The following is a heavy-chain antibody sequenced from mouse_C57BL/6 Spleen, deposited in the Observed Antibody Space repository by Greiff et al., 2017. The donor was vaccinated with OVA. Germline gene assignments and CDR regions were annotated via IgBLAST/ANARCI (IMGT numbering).Heavy chain of an antibody. V-gene: IGHV14-4*01. D-gene: IGHD2-1*01. CDR1: GFNIKDDY. Sequence: VQLQQSGAELVRPGASVKMSCTASGFNIKDDYMHWVKQRPEQGLEWIGWIDPENGDTEYASKFQGKATITADTSSNTAYLQISSLTSEDTAVYYCTSSTMVTTEGFAYWGQGTLVTVSA. CDR3: TSSTMVTTEGFAY. CDR2: IDPENGDT. J-gene: IGHJ3*01.